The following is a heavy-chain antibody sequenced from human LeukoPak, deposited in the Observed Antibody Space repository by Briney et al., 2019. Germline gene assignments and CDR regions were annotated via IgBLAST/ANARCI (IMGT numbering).Heavy chain of an antibody. J-gene: IGHJ4*02. CDR2: ISGSGGST. V-gene: IGHV3-23*01. D-gene: IGHD6-19*01. Sequence: GGSLRLSCAASGFTFSSYAMSWVRQAPGKGLEWVSAISGSGGSTYYADSVKGRFTISRDNSKNTLYLQMNSLRAEDTAVYYCAKDSGWYWPYLQEPNDYWGQGTLVTVSS. CDR3: AKDSGWYWPYLQEPNDY. CDR1: GFTFSSYA.